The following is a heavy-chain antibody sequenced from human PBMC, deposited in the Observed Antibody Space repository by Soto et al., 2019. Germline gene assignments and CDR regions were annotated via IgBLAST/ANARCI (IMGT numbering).Heavy chain of an antibody. V-gene: IGHV3-21*01. CDR3: ARAYSSGDY. CDR1: GFTFSSYS. CDR2: ISSSSSYI. Sequence: EVQLVESGGGLVKPGGSLRLSCAASGFTFSSYSMNWVRQAPGKGLEWVSSISSSSSYIYYADSVKGRFTISRDNAKNSLYLQMNSLGAEDTAVYYCARAYSSGDYWGQETLVTVSS. D-gene: IGHD2-21*01. J-gene: IGHJ4*02.